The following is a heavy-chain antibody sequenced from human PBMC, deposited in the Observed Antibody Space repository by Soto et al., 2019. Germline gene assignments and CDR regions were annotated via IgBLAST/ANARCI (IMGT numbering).Heavy chain of an antibody. D-gene: IGHD2-21*01. V-gene: IGHV3-7*04. CDR1: GFTFSAFW. Sequence: EVQLVESGGGLVQPGESLRLSCAASGFTFSAFWMTWLRQAPGKGLEWVANIKRDGTVTHYGDSVEGRCTLSRDNAQKSVFIQLNSLTTEDTAMYYGARDLSPPGEFFYDAFDVWGQGTFVTVSS. CDR3: ARDLSPPGEFFYDAFDV. CDR2: IKRDGTVT. J-gene: IGHJ3*01.